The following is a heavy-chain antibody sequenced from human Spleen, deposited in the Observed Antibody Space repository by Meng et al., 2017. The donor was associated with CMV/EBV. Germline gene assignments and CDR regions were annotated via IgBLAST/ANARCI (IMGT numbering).Heavy chain of an antibody. Sequence: LPWTVSGDSVSGGSYYWAWIRQAPGKGLEWIGYIYNSVSTNYNPSLKSRVTISVDTSKNQFSLKLTSVTAADTAVYYCARDQPADYWGQGTLVTVSS. V-gene: IGHV4-61*01. CDR2: IYNSVST. CDR1: GDSVSGGSYY. J-gene: IGHJ4*02. CDR3: ARDQPADY.